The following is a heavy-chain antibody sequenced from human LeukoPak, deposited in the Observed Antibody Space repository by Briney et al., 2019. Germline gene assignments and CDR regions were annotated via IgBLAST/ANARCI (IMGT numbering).Heavy chain of an antibody. CDR3: ARDQYDTWSRRGNFDS. J-gene: IGHJ4*02. Sequence: GSLRLSCAASEFDFSSHAMTWVRQAPGKGLEWVSAISISGSKTYYADSVKGRFTISRDNTKNSLYLQMNSLRAEDTAVFYCARDQYDTWSRRGNFDSWGQGTLVIVSS. CDR2: ISISGSKT. D-gene: IGHD3-3*01. CDR1: EFDFSSHA. V-gene: IGHV3-21*04.